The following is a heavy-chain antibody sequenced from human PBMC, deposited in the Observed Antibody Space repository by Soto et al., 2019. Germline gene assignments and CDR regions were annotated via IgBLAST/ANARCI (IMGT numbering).Heavy chain of an antibody. D-gene: IGHD1-26*01. V-gene: IGHV4-59*12. CDR2: IHYSGRT. CDR1: DGAISGVY. J-gene: IGHJ4*02. CDR3: VRVGVGIGNHFDS. Sequence: PSDTLSLTCSGSDGAISGVYWTWIRQPPGKILEWIGYIHYSGRTDYNPSLTSRATMSVDTSKNQFSLNLKSITAADTAVYYCVRVGVGIGNHFDSWGRGTLVTVSS.